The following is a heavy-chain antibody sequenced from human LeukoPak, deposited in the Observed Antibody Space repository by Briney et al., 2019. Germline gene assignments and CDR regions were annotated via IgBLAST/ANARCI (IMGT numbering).Heavy chain of an antibody. Sequence: EASVKVSCKASGYTFTSYYMHWVRQAPGQGLEWMGIINPSGGSTSYAQKFQGRVTMTRDTFTSTVYMELSSLRSEDTAVYYCARERMSGYDFDYWGQGTLVTVSS. CDR2: INPSGGST. D-gene: IGHD5-12*01. CDR3: ARERMSGYDFDY. CDR1: GYTFTSYY. J-gene: IGHJ4*02. V-gene: IGHV1-46*01.